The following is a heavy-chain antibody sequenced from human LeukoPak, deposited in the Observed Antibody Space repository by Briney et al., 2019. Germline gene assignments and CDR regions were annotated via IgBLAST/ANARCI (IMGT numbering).Heavy chain of an antibody. D-gene: IGHD5-18*01. CDR3: ARVKGQDTAP. V-gene: IGHV4-34*01. CDR2: INHSGST. Sequence: SETLSLTCAVYGGSFSGYYWSWIRQPPGKGLEWIGEINHSGSTNYNPSLKSRVTISVDTSKNQFSLKLSSMTAADTAVYYCARVKGQDTAPWGQGTLVTVSS. CDR1: GGSFSGYY. J-gene: IGHJ5*02.